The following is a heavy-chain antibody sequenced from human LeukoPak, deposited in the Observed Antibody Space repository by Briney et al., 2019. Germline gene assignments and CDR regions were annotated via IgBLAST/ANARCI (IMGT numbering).Heavy chain of an antibody. CDR3: ARERPNNYFDP. V-gene: IGHV1-2*02. CDR1: GGTFSSYA. Sequence: ASVKVSCKASGGTFSSYAISWVRQVAGQGLEWMGWINPYGGDTNYAQKFQGRITMTRDTSISTAYMVLNRLSSDDTAVYYCARERPNNYFDPWGQGTLVTVSS. CDR2: INPYGGDT. J-gene: IGHJ5*02.